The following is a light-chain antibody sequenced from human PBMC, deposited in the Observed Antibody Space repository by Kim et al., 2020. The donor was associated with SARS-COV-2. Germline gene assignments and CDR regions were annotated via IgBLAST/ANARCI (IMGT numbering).Light chain of an antibody. J-gene: IGLJ2*01. CDR1: TTNVGDHTY. Sequence: STHNPCPVPTTNVGDHTYVSWYLQPPATAHNLIIYAVSSRPAGVSDRFSGSKSGNSASLTIAGLQAEDEADYCCSSYTRRGRLYVLFGGGTQLTVL. V-gene: IGLV2-14*03. CDR2: AVS. CDR3: SSYTRRGRLYVL.